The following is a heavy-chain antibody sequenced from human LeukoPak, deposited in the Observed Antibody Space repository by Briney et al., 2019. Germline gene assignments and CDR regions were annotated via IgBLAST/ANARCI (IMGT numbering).Heavy chain of an antibody. J-gene: IGHJ4*02. CDR3: ARDLENYDFWSGQYYFDY. Sequence: PSETLSLTCTVSGGSISSYYWSWIRQPPGKGLEWIGYIYYSGSTNYNPSLKSRVTISVDTSKNQFSLKLSSVTAADTAVYYCARDLENYDFWSGQYYFDYWGQGTLVTVSS. CDR1: GGSISSYY. V-gene: IGHV4-59*12. D-gene: IGHD3-3*01. CDR2: IYYSGST.